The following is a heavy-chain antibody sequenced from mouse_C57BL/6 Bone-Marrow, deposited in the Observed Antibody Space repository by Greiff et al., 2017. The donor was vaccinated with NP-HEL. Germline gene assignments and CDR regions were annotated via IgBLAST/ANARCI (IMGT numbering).Heavy chain of an antibody. CDR2: IYPRSGNT. J-gene: IGHJ1*03. V-gene: IGHV1-81*01. CDR3: ARGRYFDV. CDR1: GYTFTSYG. Sequence: VKLVESGAELARPGASVKLSCKASGYTFTSYGISWVKQRTGQGLEWVGEIYPRSGNTYYNEKFKGKATLTADKSSSTAYMELRSLTSEDSAVYFCARGRYFDVWGTGTTVTVSS.